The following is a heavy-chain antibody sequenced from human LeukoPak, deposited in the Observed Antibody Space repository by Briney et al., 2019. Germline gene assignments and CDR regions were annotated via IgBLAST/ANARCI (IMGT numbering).Heavy chain of an antibody. Sequence: GGSLRLSCAASGFTFSTYAMSWVRQAPGKGLEWVGRIRSNSDGGTIDYAAPVKGRFTLSRDDSKTTLYLQMNSLQTEDTAVYYCATDFYDSTWGQGTLVTVSS. CDR3: ATDFYDST. CDR2: IRSNSDGGTI. CDR1: GFTFSTYA. D-gene: IGHD3-22*01. V-gene: IGHV3-15*01. J-gene: IGHJ5*02.